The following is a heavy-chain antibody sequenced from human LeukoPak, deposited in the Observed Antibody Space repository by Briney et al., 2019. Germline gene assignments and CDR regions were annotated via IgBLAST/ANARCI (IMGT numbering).Heavy chain of an antibody. CDR3: AHIRPSNYYGMDV. V-gene: IGHV3-33*01. Sequence: GGSLRLSCAASGFTFSSYGMHWVRQAPGKGLEWVAVIWYDGSNKYYADSVKGRFTISRDNSKNTLYLQMNSLRAEDTAVYYCAHIRPSNYYGMDVWGKGTTVTVSS. CDR2: IWYDGSNK. J-gene: IGHJ6*04. CDR1: GFTFSSYG. D-gene: IGHD2-2*02.